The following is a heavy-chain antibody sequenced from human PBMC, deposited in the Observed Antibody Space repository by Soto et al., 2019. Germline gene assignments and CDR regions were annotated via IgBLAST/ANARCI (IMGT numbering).Heavy chain of an antibody. Sequence: GSLRLSCAASGFTCSSFAMSWVRQAPGRGLEWVSAISGSGGSTYYSDSVKGRFTTSRDNSNNTLYLQKNSLRAEDTAVYYCAKAGPATNWFDPWGQGTLVTVSS. J-gene: IGHJ5*02. V-gene: IGHV3-23*01. CDR1: GFTCSSFA. CDR3: AKAGPATNWFDP. CDR2: ISGSGGST.